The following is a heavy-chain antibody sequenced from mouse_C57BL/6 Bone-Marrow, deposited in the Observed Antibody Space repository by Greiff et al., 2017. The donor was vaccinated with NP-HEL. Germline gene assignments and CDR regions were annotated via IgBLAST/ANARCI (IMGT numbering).Heavy chain of an antibody. D-gene: IGHD1-1*01. J-gene: IGHJ3*01. V-gene: IGHV5-15*04. CDR3: ARRYYGSSYGFAY. Sequence: EVKLMESGGGLVQPGGSLKLSCAASGFTFSDYGMAWVRQAPRKGPEWVAFISNLAYSIYYADTVTGRFTISRENAKNTLYLEMSSLRSEDTAMYYCARRYYGSSYGFAYWGQGTLVTVSA. CDR1: GFTFSDYG. CDR2: ISNLAYSI.